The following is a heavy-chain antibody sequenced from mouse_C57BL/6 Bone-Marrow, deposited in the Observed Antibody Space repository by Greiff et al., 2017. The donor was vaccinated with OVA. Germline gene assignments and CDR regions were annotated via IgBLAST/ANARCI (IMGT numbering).Heavy chain of an antibody. CDR3: ARPSIVTTATSFFYYAMDY. CDR2: INSDGGST. D-gene: IGHD2-5*01. Sequence: EVHLVESGGGLVQPGESLKLSCESNEYEFPSHDMSWVRKTPEKRLELVAAINSDGGSTYYPDTMERRFIISRDNTKKTLYLQMSSLRSEDTALYYCARPSIVTTATSFFYYAMDYWGQGTSVTVSS. CDR1: EYEFPSHD. J-gene: IGHJ4*01. V-gene: IGHV5-2*01.